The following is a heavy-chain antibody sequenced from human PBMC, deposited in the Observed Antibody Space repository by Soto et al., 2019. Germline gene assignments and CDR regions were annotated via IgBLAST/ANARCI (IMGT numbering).Heavy chain of an antibody. D-gene: IGHD2-8*01. Sequence: QVQLVQSGAEVKKPGSSVKVSCKASGCTFSSYAISWVRQAPGQGLEWMGGIITIFGTANYAQKFQGRVTITADKATSTAYMELSSLRSEDTAVYYCARDPSPYCTNGVCYRGWFDPWGQGTLVTVSS. CDR3: ARDPSPYCTNGVCYRGWFDP. CDR1: GCTFSSYA. CDR2: IITIFGTA. J-gene: IGHJ5*02. V-gene: IGHV1-69*06.